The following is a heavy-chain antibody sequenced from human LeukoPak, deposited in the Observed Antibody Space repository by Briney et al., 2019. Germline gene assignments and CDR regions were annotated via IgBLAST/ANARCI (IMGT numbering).Heavy chain of an antibody. V-gene: IGHV3-30*02. D-gene: IGHD6-13*01. CDR3: TSQQQLLTYFDS. Sequence: GGSLRLSCAGSGFSFSSYGMHWVRQAPGKGLEWMAFIRSDGSNKYYADSVKGRFTISRDNSKNTLYLQMNSLKIEDTAVYYCTSQQQLLTYFDSWGQGTLVTVSS. CDR1: GFSFSSYG. J-gene: IGHJ4*02. CDR2: IRSDGSNK.